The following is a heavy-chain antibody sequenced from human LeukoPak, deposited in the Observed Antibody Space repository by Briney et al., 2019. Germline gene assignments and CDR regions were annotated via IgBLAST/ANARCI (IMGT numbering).Heavy chain of an antibody. CDR1: GFTFDDYA. CDR2: ISWNSGSI. D-gene: IGHD1-26*01. V-gene: IGHV3-9*01. Sequence: QPGRSLRLSCAASGFTFDDYAMHWVRQAPGKGLEWVSGISWNSGSIGYADSVKGRFTISRDNAKNSLYLQMNSLRAEDTAVYYCARDSELRGQGTLVTVSS. CDR3: ARDSEL. J-gene: IGHJ4*02.